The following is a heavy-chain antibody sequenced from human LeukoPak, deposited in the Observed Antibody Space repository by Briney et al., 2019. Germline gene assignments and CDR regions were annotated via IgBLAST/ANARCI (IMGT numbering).Heavy chain of an antibody. CDR2: ISAYNGNT. D-gene: IGHD3-3*01. CDR3: ARAPRITIFGVVIPGDYYYYMDV. Sequence: ASVKVSCKASGYTFTSYGISWVRQAPGQGLEWMGWISAYNGNTNYAQKLQGRATMTTDTSTSTAYMELRSLRSDDTAVYYCARAPRITIFGVVIPGDYYYYMDVWGKGTTVTVSS. J-gene: IGHJ6*03. V-gene: IGHV1-18*01. CDR1: GYTFTSYG.